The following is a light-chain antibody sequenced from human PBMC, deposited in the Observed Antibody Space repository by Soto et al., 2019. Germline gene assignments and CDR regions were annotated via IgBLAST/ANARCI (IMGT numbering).Light chain of an antibody. CDR3: AAWDGSLNNVL. CDR2: GNN. CDR1: GSSIGTNT. Sequence: QSVLTQPPSASGTPGQRVTISCSGSGSSIGTNTVIWYRQLPGTAPKLLIYGNNQRPSGVPDRFSGSKSGTSASLAISGLQSEDEADYYCAAWDGSLNNVLFGGGTKVTVL. V-gene: IGLV1-44*01. J-gene: IGLJ2*01.